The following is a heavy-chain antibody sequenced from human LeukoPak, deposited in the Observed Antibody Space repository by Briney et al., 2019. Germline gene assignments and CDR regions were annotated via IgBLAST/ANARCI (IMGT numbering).Heavy chain of an antibody. CDR3: ASGGYCSSTSCYLTAFDI. CDR1: GGSISSYY. V-gene: IGHV4-59*01. CDR2: IYYSGST. D-gene: IGHD2-2*01. Sequence: SETLSLTCTVSGGSISSYYWSWIRQPPGKGLEWIGYIYYSGSTNYNPSLKSRVTISVDTSKNQFSLKLSSVTAADTAVYYCASGGYCSSTSCYLTAFDIWGQGTMVTVS. J-gene: IGHJ3*02.